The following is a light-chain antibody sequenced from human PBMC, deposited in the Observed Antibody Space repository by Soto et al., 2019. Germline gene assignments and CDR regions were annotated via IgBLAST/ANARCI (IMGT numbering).Light chain of an antibody. CDR1: SSDVGFFDY. J-gene: IGLJ2*01. CDR2: EVT. Sequence: QSVLTQPASVSVSPGQSITLSCTGTSSDVGFFDYVSWYQQHPGKAPKLMIYEVTNRPSGVSIRFSGSKSGNTASLTISGLQTEDEADYYCCSYRSVNTVVFGRGTKVTVL. V-gene: IGLV2-14*01. CDR3: CSYRSVNTVV.